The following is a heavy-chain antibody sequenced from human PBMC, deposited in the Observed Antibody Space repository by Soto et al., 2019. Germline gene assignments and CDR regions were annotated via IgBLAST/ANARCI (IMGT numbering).Heavy chain of an antibody. J-gene: IGHJ6*02. CDR1: GYSFTSYW. CDR2: IYPGESDT. Sequence: GASLKISCTGSGYSFTSYWIGWGRQMPGKGLEWMGIIYPGESDTRYSPSFQGQVTISADKSISTAYLQWSSLKASDTTMYYCASCSSGWSAGMDDWGQGTTVTVSS. D-gene: IGHD6-13*01. V-gene: IGHV5-51*01. CDR3: ASCSSGWSAGMDD.